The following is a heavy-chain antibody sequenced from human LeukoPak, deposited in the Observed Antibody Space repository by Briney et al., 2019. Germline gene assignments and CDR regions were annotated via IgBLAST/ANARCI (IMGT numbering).Heavy chain of an antibody. CDR1: GFTFSSYA. D-gene: IGHD2-2*01. J-gene: IGHJ5*02. CDR2: ISGSGGST. V-gene: IGHV3-23*01. Sequence: GGSLRLSCAASGFTFSSYAMHWVRQAPGKGLEWVSAISGSGGSTYYADSVKGRFTISRDNSKNTLYLQMNSLRAEDTAVYYCANLPAAMLYNWFDPWGQGTLVTVSS. CDR3: ANLPAAMLYNWFDP.